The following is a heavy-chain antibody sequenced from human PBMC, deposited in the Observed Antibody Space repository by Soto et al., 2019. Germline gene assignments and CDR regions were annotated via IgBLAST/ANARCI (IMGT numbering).Heavy chain of an antibody. D-gene: IGHD3-10*01. CDR2: IYHSGST. CDR1: GVTMSYGGYS. Sequence: SETLSLTCSVSGVTMSYGGYSWSWIRQPPGKGLEWIGYIYHSGSTYYNPSLKSRVTISVDRSKNQFSLKLSSVTAADTAVYYCARSHGSGSYPYNWFDPWGQGTLVTVSS. J-gene: IGHJ5*02. V-gene: IGHV4-30-2*01. CDR3: ARSHGSGSYPYNWFDP.